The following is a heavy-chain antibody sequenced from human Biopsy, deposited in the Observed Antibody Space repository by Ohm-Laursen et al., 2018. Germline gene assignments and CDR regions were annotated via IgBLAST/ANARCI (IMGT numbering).Heavy chain of an antibody. CDR3: VREPKTGTAEAWYFDL. V-gene: IGHV4-31*03. D-gene: IGHD3-9*01. J-gene: IGHJ2*01. CDR1: GASVKTSGYF. Sequence: TLSLTCNVSGASVKTSGYFWAWIRQRPGKGLEWIGYISYNERTHYNPSLTSRLAISFDTSNNRISLQLRSVSVADTAVYYCVREPKTGTAEAWYFDLWGRGTLVTVSS. CDR2: ISYNERT.